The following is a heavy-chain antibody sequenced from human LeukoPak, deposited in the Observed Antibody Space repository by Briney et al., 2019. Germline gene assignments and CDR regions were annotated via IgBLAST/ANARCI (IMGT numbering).Heavy chain of an antibody. CDR3: ANSGYDTDGDYYYYGMDV. CDR1: GYTFTRYG. Sequence: ASVKVSCKASGYTFTRYGISWVRQAPGQGLEWMGWISAYNGNTNYAQKLQGRVTMTTDTSTSTAYMELRSLRSDDTAVYYCANSGYDTDGDYYYYGMDVWGQGTTVTVSS. V-gene: IGHV1-18*01. CDR2: ISAYNGNT. D-gene: IGHD5-12*01. J-gene: IGHJ6*02.